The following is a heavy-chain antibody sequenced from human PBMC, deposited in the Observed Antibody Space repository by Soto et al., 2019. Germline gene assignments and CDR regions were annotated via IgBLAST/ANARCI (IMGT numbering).Heavy chain of an antibody. V-gene: IGHV3-30*03. J-gene: IGHJ6*03. D-gene: IGHD2-15*01. CDR1: GCPFSSNR. Sequence: QPGRSLTLLCAAPGCPFSSNRMHRVRQAPGKGLEWVAVISYDGSNKYYADSVKGRFTISRDNSKNTLYLQMNSLRAEDTAVYYCARDLGYCSGGSCYRGMDVWGKGTTVTGSS. CDR3: ARDLGYCSGGSCYRGMDV. CDR2: ISYDGSNK.